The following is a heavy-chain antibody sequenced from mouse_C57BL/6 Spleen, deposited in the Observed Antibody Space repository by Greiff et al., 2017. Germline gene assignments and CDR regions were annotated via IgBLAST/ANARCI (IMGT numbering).Heavy chain of an antibody. CDR2: INPYNGDT. CDR3: ADGYYDY. Sequence: VKLVESVKISCKASGYSFTGYFMNWVMQSHGKSLEWIGRINPYNGDTFYNQKFKGKATLTVDKSSSTAHMELRSLTSEDSAVYYCADGYYDYWGQGTTLTVSS. J-gene: IGHJ2*01. CDR1: GYSFTGYF. V-gene: IGHV1-20*01. D-gene: IGHD2-3*01.